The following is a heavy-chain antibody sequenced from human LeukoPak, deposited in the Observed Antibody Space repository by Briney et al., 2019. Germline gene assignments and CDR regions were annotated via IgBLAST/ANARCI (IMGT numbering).Heavy chain of an antibody. CDR1: GGSISSSSYY. CDR2: IYYSGST. CDR3: ASLSGDFWSGYQNWFDP. Sequence: SETLSLTCTVSGGSISSSSYYWGWIRQPPGKGLEWIGSIYYSGSTYYNPSLKSRVTISVDTSKNQFSLKLSSVTAADTAVYYCASLSGDFWSGYQNWFDPWGQGTLVTVSS. V-gene: IGHV4-39*01. D-gene: IGHD3-3*01. J-gene: IGHJ5*02.